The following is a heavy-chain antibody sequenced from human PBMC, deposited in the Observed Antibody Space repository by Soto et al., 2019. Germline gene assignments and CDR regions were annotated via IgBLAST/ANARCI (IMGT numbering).Heavy chain of an antibody. J-gene: IGHJ6*02. CDR2: ISSSSYI. D-gene: IGHD3-22*01. CDR3: ARASDTYYYDSRGYYPSYWYYGMDV. V-gene: IGHV3-21*01. Sequence: GGSLRLSCAASGFTFSSYSMNWVRQAPGKGLEWVSSISSSSYIYYADSVKGRFTNSRDNAKNSLYLQLNSLRAEDTAVYYCARASDTYYYDSRGYYPSYWYYGMDVWGQGTTVTVSS. CDR1: GFTFSSYS.